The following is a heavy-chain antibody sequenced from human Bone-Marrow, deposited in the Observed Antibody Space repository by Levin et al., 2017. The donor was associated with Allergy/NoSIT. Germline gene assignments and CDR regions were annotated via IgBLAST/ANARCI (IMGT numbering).Heavy chain of an antibody. Sequence: GGSLRLSCAASGFTFSSYAMSWVRQAPGKGLEWVSAISGSGGSTYYADSVKGRFTISRDNSKNTLYLQMNSLRAEDTAVYYCAKDEGIAVALVLTTDAFDIWGQGTMVTVSS. CDR2: ISGSGGST. V-gene: IGHV3-23*01. CDR3: AKDEGIAVALVLTTDAFDI. D-gene: IGHD6-19*01. J-gene: IGHJ3*02. CDR1: GFTFSSYA.